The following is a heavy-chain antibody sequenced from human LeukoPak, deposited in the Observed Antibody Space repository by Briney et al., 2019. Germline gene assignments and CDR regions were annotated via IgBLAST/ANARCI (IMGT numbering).Heavy chain of an antibody. Sequence: GGSLRLSCAASGFSFDTYAMTWVRQAPGKGLEWVSGISGDGGSTYYAVSVKGRFTISRDNSKNTLYLQMNGLRPEDTAVYYCTLGSLYSSSWYGDYWGQGTLVTVSS. V-gene: IGHV3-23*01. CDR3: TLGSLYSSSWYGDY. CDR2: ISGDGGST. CDR1: GFSFDTYA. D-gene: IGHD6-13*01. J-gene: IGHJ4*02.